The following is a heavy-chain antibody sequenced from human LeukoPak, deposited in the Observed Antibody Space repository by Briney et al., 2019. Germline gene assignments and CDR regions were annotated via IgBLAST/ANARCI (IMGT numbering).Heavy chain of an antibody. CDR3: ARGPSILDYGDSRSLRDY. V-gene: IGHV1-18*01. D-gene: IGHD4-17*01. J-gene: IGHJ4*02. CDR2: ISAYNGNT. Sequence: ASVKVSCKASGYTFTSYGISWVRQAPGQGLEWMGWISAYNGNTNYAQKLQGRVTMTTDTSTSTAYMELRSLRSDDTAVYYCARGPSILDYGDSRSLRDYWGQGTLVTVSS. CDR1: GYTFTSYG.